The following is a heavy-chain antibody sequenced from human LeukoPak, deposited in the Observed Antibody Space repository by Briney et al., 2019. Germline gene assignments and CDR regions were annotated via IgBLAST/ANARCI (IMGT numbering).Heavy chain of an antibody. CDR2: INHSGST. J-gene: IGHJ3*02. D-gene: IGHD6-19*01. V-gene: IGHV4-34*01. Sequence: SQTLSLTCAVYGRSFSGYYWSWIRQPPGKGLEWIGEINHSGSTNYNPSLKSRVTISVDTSKKQFSLKLSSVTAADTAVYYCARGDLRGWVRRAFDIWGQGTMVTVSS. CDR3: ARGDLRGWVRRAFDI. CDR1: GRSFSGYY.